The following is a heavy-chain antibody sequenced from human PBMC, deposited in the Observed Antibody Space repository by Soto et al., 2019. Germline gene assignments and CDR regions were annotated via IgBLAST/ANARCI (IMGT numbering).Heavy chain of an antibody. CDR1: GYTFTNFG. Sequence: QVQLVQSGAEVKKPGASVKVSCKASGYTFTNFGISWVRQAPGQGLEWMGWSSAYNGNTNDAKNFQGRVTMTTDTSTSTAYLGLSSLRSDDTAVYYCAGGGTAIDSWGQGTLVTVSS. J-gene: IGHJ4*02. V-gene: IGHV1-18*01. D-gene: IGHD2-21*02. CDR3: AGGGTAIDS. CDR2: SSAYNGNT.